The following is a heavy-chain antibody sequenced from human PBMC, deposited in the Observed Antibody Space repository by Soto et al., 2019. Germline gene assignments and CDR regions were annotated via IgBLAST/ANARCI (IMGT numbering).Heavy chain of an antibody. CDR2: IYYSGST. CDR3: ARTGDCDILTGYYPYYYGMDV. D-gene: IGHD3-9*01. V-gene: IGHV4-59*08. CDR1: GGSISSYY. Sequence: SETLSLTCTVSGGSISSYYWSWIRQPPGKGQEWFGYIYYSGSTNYNPSLKSRLTISVDTSKNQFSLKLSSVTAADTAVYYCARTGDCDILTGYYPYYYGMDVSGQVATVTVSS. J-gene: IGHJ6*02.